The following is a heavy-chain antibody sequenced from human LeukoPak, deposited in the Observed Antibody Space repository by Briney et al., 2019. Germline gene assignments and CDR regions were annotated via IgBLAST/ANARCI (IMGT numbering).Heavy chain of an antibody. Sequence: SETLSLTCAVYGVSFSGYYWSWIRQPPGKGLEWIGEINHSGSTNYNPSLKSRVTISVDTSKNQFSLKLSSVTAADTAVYYCARALDSSGYYLGYWGQGTLVTVSS. CDR3: ARALDSSGYYLGY. V-gene: IGHV4-34*01. CDR2: INHSGST. J-gene: IGHJ4*02. D-gene: IGHD3-22*01. CDR1: GVSFSGYY.